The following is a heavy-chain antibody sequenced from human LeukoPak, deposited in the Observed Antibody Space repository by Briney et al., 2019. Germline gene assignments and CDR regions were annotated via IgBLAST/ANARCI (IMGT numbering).Heavy chain of an antibody. CDR2: IYTSGST. CDR1: GGSISSSSYY. V-gene: IGHV4-39*07. J-gene: IGHJ5*02. D-gene: IGHD2-2*01. CDR3: ARDYSFRNIVVVPAAISWFDP. Sequence: PSETLSLTCTVSGGSISSSSYYWGWIRQPPGKGLEWIGRIYTSGSTNYNPSLKSRVTMSVDTSKNQFSLKLSSVTAADTAVYYCARDYSFRNIVVVPAAISWFDPWGQGTLVTVSS.